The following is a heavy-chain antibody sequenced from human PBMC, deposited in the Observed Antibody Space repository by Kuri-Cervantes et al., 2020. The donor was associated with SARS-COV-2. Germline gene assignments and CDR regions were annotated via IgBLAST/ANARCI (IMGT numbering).Heavy chain of an antibody. J-gene: IGHJ4*02. Sequence: ASVKVSCKASGGTFTGYYMHWVRQAPGQGLEWMGWINPNSGGTNYAQKFQGRVTMTRDTSISTAYMELSRLRSDDTAVYYCARVRIRGYSYGFDYWGQGTLVTVSS. CDR2: INPNSGGT. CDR1: GGTFTGYY. D-gene: IGHD5-18*01. CDR3: ARVRIRGYSYGFDY. V-gene: IGHV1-2*02.